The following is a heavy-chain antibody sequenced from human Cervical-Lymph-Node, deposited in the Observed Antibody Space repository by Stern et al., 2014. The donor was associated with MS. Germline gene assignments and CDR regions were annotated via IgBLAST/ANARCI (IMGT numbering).Heavy chain of an antibody. Sequence: QVQLLESGPGLLKPSETLTLTCTVSGAAVRRNTHFWGWVRPPPGKGLEWIGNIFYSGGTYYHPSLKSRASVSVETPRTQFYPTLTSVTAADTAIYYCAEGISTLTSYFDYWGQGTLVTVSS. CDR2: IFYSGGT. D-gene: IGHD3-9*01. CDR3: AEGISTLTSYFDY. CDR1: GAAVRRNTHF. J-gene: IGHJ4*02. V-gene: IGHV4-39*01.